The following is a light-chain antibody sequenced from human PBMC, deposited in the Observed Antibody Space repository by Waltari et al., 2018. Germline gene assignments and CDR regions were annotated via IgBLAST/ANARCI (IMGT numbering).Light chain of an antibody. Sequence: QSALTQPASVSGSPGQSITISCTGTSSAVGSYNLVSWYQQHPGKAPKLMIYEGSKRPSGVSNRFSGSKSGNTASLTISGLQAEDEADYYCCSYAGSVYVFGTGTKVTVL. V-gene: IGLV2-23*01. J-gene: IGLJ1*01. CDR2: EGS. CDR1: SSAVGSYNL. CDR3: CSYAGSVYV.